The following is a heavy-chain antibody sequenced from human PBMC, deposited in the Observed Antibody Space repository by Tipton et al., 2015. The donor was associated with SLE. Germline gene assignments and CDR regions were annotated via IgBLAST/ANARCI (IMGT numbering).Heavy chain of an antibody. CDR2: INHSGST. D-gene: IGHD3-22*01. Sequence: TLSLTCTVSGGSISSGGYYWSWIRQPPGKGLEWIGEINHSGSTNYNPSLKSRVTISVDTSKNQFSLKLSSVTAADTAVYYCARSRYDSSGYYQPRAAAFDIWGQGTMVTVSS. V-gene: IGHV4-39*07. CDR1: GGSISSGGYY. J-gene: IGHJ3*02. CDR3: ARSRYDSSGYYQPRAAAFDI.